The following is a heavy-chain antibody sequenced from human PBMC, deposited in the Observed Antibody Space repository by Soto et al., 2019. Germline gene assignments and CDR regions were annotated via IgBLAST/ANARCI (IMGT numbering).Heavy chain of an antibody. V-gene: IGHV4-59*08. CDR1: GGSISSYY. J-gene: IGHJ6*03. CDR3: AREPTIFGVDYMEV. D-gene: IGHD3-3*01. CDR2: IYYSGST. Sequence: SETLSLTCTVSGGSISSYYWTWIRQPPGKGLEWIGYIYYSGSTNYNPSLKSRVTISVATSKTQFSLKLSSVTAADTAVYYCAREPTIFGVDYMEVWGKGTTVTVSS.